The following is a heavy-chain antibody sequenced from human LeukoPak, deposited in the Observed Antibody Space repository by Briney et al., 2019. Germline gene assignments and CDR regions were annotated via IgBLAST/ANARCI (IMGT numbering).Heavy chain of an antibody. CDR2: MNPNSGNT. V-gene: IGHV1-8*01. J-gene: IGHJ5*02. CDR1: GYTFTSYD. Sequence: ASVKVSCKASGYTFTSYDINWVRQATGQGLEWMGWMNPNSGNTGYAQKFQGRVTMTRNTSISTAYMELSSLRSEDTAVYYCARGRRARSSIASNWFDPWGQGTLVTVPS. D-gene: IGHD6-6*01. CDR3: ARGRRARSSIASNWFDP.